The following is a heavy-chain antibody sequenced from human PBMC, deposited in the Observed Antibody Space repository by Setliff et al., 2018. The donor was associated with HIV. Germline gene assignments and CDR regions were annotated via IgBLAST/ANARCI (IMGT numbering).Heavy chain of an antibody. V-gene: IGHV3-7*01. Sequence: PGGSLRLSCAVSGFTFSSYWMSWVRQAPGKGLEWVANIKQDGSEKYYVDSVKGRFTISRDNAKNLLSLQMNSLRVEDTAVYYCASPYYDFVWGSYQPDYWGQGTLVTVSS. CDR3: ASPYYDFVWGSYQPDY. D-gene: IGHD3-16*02. CDR1: GFTFSSYW. CDR2: IKQDGSEK. J-gene: IGHJ4*02.